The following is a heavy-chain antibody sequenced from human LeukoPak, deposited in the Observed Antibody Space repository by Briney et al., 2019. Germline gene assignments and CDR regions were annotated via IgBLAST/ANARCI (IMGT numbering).Heavy chain of an antibody. CDR3: ARALGYCSGGSCYSFYYYYGMDV. Sequence: GGSLRLSCAASGFTFSSYAMHWVRQAPGKGLEWVAVISYDGSNKYYADSVKGRFTISRDNSKNTLYLQMNSLRAKDTAVYYCARALGYCSGGSCYSFYYYYGMDVWGKGTTVTVSS. V-gene: IGHV3-30*04. CDR1: GFTFSSYA. CDR2: ISYDGSNK. J-gene: IGHJ6*04. D-gene: IGHD2-15*01.